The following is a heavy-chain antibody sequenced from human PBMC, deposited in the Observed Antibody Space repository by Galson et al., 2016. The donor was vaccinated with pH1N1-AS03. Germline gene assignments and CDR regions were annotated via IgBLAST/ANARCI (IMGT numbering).Heavy chain of an antibody. V-gene: IGHV4-61*02. CDR3: ARGHVDTTLAVDC. D-gene: IGHD5-18*01. J-gene: IGHJ4*02. CDR2: IYPSGNP. CDR1: GDSISDGFFY. Sequence: TLSLTCTVSGDSISDGFFYWTWIRQPAGKGLEWIGRIYPSGNPKYNPSLKSRVSISVDTSKNQFSLQLKSVTAGDTAVYFCARGHVDTTLAVDCRGQGTPVTVSS.